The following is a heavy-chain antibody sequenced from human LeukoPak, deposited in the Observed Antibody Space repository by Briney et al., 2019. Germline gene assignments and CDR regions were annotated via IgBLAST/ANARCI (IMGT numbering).Heavy chain of an antibody. CDR3: ARDHVVDGLVFDY. CDR2: TNQDGSEK. Sequence: GGSLRLSCAACGFTFSSHWMGWVRQAPGKGLEWVANTNQDGSEKYYVDSVRGRFTISRDNAKNSLYLQMNSLRVEDTAVYYCARDHVVDGLVFDYWGQGALVTVSS. D-gene: IGHD2-15*01. J-gene: IGHJ4*02. CDR1: GFTFSSHW. V-gene: IGHV3-7*01.